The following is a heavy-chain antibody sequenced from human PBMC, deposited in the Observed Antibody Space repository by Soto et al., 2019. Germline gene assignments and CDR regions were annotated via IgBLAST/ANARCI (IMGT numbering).Heavy chain of an antibody. V-gene: IGHV1-18*01. CDR3: ARVTILAVAGLRYFDY. CDR1: GYTFTSYG. J-gene: IGHJ4*02. Sequence: QVQLVQSGAEGKKPGASVKVSCKASGYTFTSYGISWVRQAPGQGLEWMGWISAYNGDTNYAQKLQGTDTMTTDTGTSTAYMELRSLKSDDTAMYYCARVTILAVAGLRYFDYWGQGTLVTVTS. CDR2: ISAYNGDT. D-gene: IGHD6-19*01.